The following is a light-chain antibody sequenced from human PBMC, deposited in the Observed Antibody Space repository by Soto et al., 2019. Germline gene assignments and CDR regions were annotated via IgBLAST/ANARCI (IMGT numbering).Light chain of an antibody. V-gene: IGKV3-15*01. Sequence: EVVMTQSPATLSVSPGERVTLSCRASQSVRSTLAWYQQKPGQAPRLVIYGASTRATGIPARFSGGGSGTEFTLTISSLQSEDFAVYYCQQYNSWPPITFGQGTRLEIK. CDR3: QQYNSWPPIT. J-gene: IGKJ5*01. CDR2: GAS. CDR1: QSVRST.